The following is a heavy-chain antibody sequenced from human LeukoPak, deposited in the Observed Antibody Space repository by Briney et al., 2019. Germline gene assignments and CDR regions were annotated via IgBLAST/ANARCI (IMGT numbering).Heavy chain of an antibody. V-gene: IGHV3-30-3*01. J-gene: IGHJ4*02. CDR1: GFTFSSYA. CDR3: ARIPGDDYYGSGSYLGGGGFDY. CDR2: ISYDGSNK. D-gene: IGHD3-10*01. Sequence: GRSLRLSCAASGFTFSSYAMHWVRQAPGKGLEWVAVISYDGSNKYYADSVKGRFTISRDNSKNTLYLQMNSLRAEDTAVYYCARIPGDDYYGSGSYLGGGGFDYWGQGTLVTVSS.